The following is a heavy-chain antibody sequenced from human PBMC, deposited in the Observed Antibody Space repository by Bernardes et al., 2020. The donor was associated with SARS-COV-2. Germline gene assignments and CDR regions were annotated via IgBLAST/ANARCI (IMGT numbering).Heavy chain of an antibody. V-gene: IGHV1-2*02. Sequence: ASVKVSCKASGYIFTDYHMHWVRQAPGQGLEWMGWIFPDTGGTEYAQNFKGRITMTRDTSITTVYMELSSLRFGDTAVYYCVSVTWSRRDGFDDWGQGTTVTVSS. CDR1: GYIFTDYH. J-gene: IGHJ3*01. CDR2: IFPDTGGT. CDR3: VSVTWSRRDGFDD. D-gene: IGHD1-26*01.